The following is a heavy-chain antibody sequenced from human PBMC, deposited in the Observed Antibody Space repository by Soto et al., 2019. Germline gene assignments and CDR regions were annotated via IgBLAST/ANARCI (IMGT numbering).Heavy chain of an antibody. J-gene: IGHJ4*02. Sequence: GASVKVSCKASGYTLTSYYMHWARQAPGQGLEWMGIINPSGGSTTYAQKFQGRVTMTRDTSTSTVYMELNSLRSEDTAVYYCAKEAGRATRGYFDYWGQGTLVTVSS. CDR3: AKEAGRATRGYFDY. CDR2: INPSGGST. CDR1: GYTLTSYY. D-gene: IGHD1-26*01. V-gene: IGHV1-46*01.